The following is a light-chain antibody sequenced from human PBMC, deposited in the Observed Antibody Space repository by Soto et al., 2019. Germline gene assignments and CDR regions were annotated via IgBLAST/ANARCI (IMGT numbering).Light chain of an antibody. CDR2: AAS. CDR3: QQANSFPLT. Sequence: DIQITQSPSTLSASVGDRVTIPCLASQGISSYLAWYQQKPGKAPKLLIYAASTLQSGVPSRFSGSGSGTEFTLTISSLQPEDFATYYCQQANSFPLTFGGGTKVDIK. V-gene: IGKV1-9*01. CDR1: QGISSY. J-gene: IGKJ4*01.